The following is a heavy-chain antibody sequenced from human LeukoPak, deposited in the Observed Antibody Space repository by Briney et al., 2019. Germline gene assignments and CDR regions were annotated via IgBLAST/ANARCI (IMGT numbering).Heavy chain of an antibody. CDR3: ARGYCSSTSCYYSWFAP. D-gene: IGHD2-2*01. CDR1: GGSISSGGYY. J-gene: IGHJ5*02. CDR2: IYYSGST. V-gene: IGHV4-31*03. Sequence: PSETLSLTCTVSGGSISSGGYYWSWIRQHPGKGLEWIGYIYYSGSTYYNPSLKSRVTISVDTSKNQFSLKLSSVTAADTAVYYCARGYCSSTSCYYSWFAPWGQGTLVTVSS.